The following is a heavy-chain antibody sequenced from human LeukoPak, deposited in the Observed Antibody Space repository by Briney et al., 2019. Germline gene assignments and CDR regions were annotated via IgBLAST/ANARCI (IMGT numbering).Heavy chain of an antibody. V-gene: IGHV1-18*01. CDR1: GYTFTSYG. CDR2: VSAYNGNT. CDR3: ARYYYDGSGYYYYYYMDV. D-gene: IGHD3-22*01. J-gene: IGHJ6*03. Sequence: ASVKVSCKASGYTFTSYGISWVRQAPGQGLEWMGWVSAYNGNTNYAQKLQGRVTMTTDTSTSTAYMELRSLRSDDTAVYYCARYYYDGSGYYYYYYMDVWGKGTTVTVSS.